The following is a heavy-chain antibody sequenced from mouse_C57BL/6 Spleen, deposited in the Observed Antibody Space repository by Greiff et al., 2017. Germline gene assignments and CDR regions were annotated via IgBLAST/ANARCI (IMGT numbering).Heavy chain of an antibody. V-gene: IGHV1-54*01. Sequence: VQRVESGAELVRPGTSVKVSCKASGYAFTNYLIEWVKQRPGQGLEWIGVINPGSGGTNYNEKFKGKATLTADKSSSTAYMQLSSLTSEDSAVYFCARSGDYDEYAMDYWGQGTSVTVSS. J-gene: IGHJ4*01. D-gene: IGHD2-4*01. CDR1: GYAFTNYL. CDR2: INPGSGGT. CDR3: ARSGDYDEYAMDY.